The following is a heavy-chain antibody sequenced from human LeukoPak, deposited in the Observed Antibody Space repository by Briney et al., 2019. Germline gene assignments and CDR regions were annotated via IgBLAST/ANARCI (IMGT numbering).Heavy chain of an antibody. CDR3: ARENWSTADY. Sequence: GGSLRLSCAASGFSFPPYWMMWVRQTPERGWDWVATVNQDGREKWYVDSEKGRFSISKDSANNMVYLQMNSLRAEDTAIYYCARENWSTADYWGQGTLVTVSS. CDR1: GFSFPPYW. V-gene: IGHV3-7*01. D-gene: IGHD3-3*01. J-gene: IGHJ4*02. CDR2: VNQDGREK.